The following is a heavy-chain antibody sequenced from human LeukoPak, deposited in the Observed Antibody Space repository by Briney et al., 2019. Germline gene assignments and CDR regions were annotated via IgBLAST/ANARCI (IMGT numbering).Heavy chain of an antibody. D-gene: IGHD3-16*02. CDR3: ARDQWLSDI. Sequence: GGSLRLSCAASGFTFSNYWMSWVRQAPGKGLEWVANIKEDGSEKYYVDSVKGRFTISRDNAKNSLYLQMNSLRAEDTAVYYCARDQWLSDIWGQGTMVTVSS. CDR2: IKEDGSEK. V-gene: IGHV3-7*01. J-gene: IGHJ3*02. CDR1: GFTFSNYW.